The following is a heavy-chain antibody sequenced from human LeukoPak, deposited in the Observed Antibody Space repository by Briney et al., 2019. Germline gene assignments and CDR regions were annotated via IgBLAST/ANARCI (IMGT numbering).Heavy chain of an antibody. J-gene: IGHJ6*03. CDR3: ARALLWFGESHYYYYMDV. D-gene: IGHD3-10*01. V-gene: IGHV4-34*01. CDR2: INHSGST. CDR1: GGSFSGYY. Sequence: PSETLSLTCAVCGGSFSGYYWSWIRQPPGKGLEWIGEINHSGSTNYNPSLKSRVTISVDTSKNQFSLKLSSVTAADTAVYYCARALLWFGESHYYYYMDVWGKGTTVTISS.